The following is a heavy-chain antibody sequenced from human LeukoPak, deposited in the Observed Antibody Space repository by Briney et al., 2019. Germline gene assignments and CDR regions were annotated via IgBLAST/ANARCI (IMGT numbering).Heavy chain of an antibody. CDR2: IYYRDTT. Sequence: SETLSLTCTVSGGSISSYYWSWIRQPPGKGLEWIGYIYYRDTTNYNPSLKSRVIMSVDTSKNQFSLKLSSVTAADTAVYYCARHLTYGPGGMDVWGQGTTVTVSS. V-gene: IGHV4-59*08. CDR3: ARHLTYGPGGMDV. J-gene: IGHJ6*02. CDR1: GGSISSYY. D-gene: IGHD3-10*01.